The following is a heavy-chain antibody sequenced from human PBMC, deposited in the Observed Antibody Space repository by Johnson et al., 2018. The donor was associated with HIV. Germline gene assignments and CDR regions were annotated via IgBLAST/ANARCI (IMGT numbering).Heavy chain of an antibody. Sequence: QVQLVESGGGLVQPGGSLRLSCAASGFTFSSYGMHWVRQAPGKGLEWVAVISYDGSNKYYADSVKGRFTISRDNSKNTLYLQMNSLRADDTAVYYCAKTYYYDSSGSRAFDIWGQGTMVTVSS. CDR1: GFTFSSYG. V-gene: IGHV3-30*18. D-gene: IGHD3-22*01. CDR3: AKTYYYDSSGSRAFDI. CDR2: ISYDGSNK. J-gene: IGHJ3*02.